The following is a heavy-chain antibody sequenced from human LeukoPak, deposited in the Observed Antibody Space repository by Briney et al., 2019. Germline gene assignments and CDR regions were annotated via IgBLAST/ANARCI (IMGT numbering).Heavy chain of an antibody. CDR1: GFTFSSYA. CDR2: ISGSGGST. Sequence: GGSLRLSCAASGFTFSSYAMSWVRQAPGKGLEWVSAISGSGGSTYYADSVKGRLTISRDNSKNTLYLQMNSLRVEDTAVYYCAKDLGFDFWSGYYFDYWGQGTLVTVSS. D-gene: IGHD3-3*01. V-gene: IGHV3-23*01. J-gene: IGHJ4*02. CDR3: AKDLGFDFWSGYYFDY.